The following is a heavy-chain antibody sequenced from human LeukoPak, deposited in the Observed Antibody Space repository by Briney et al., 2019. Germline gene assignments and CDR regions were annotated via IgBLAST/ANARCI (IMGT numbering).Heavy chain of an antibody. CDR3: ARVPGVYYDTLTGYGSGWFDP. Sequence: SETLSLTCTVSGGSISSYYWSWIRQPPGKGLEWIGYIYYSGSTNYNPSLRSRVSISVDTSKNRFSLNLRSVTAADTAVYYCARVPGVYYDTLTGYGSGWFDPWGQGTMVTVSS. D-gene: IGHD6-19*01. CDR2: IYYSGST. J-gene: IGHJ3*01. V-gene: IGHV4-59*08. CDR1: GGSISSYY.